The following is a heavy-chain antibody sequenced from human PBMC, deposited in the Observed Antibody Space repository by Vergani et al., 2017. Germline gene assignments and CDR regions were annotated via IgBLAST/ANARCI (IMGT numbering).Heavy chain of an antibody. CDR1: GFTFSSYS. D-gene: IGHD6-6*01. J-gene: IGHJ4*02. Sequence: EVQLVESGGGLVKPGGSLRLSCAASGFTFSSYSMNWVRQAPGKGLEWVSSISSSSSYIYYADSVKGRFTISRDNAKNSLYLQMNSLRAEDTAVYYCARLLGSSSGGDYWGQGTLVTVSS. V-gene: IGHV3-21*01. CDR3: ARLLGSSSGGDY. CDR2: ISSSSSYI.